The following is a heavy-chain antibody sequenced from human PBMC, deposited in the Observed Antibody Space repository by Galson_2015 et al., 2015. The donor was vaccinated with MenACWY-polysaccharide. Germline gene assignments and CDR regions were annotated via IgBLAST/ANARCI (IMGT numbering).Heavy chain of an antibody. CDR2: IYWNGDS. V-gene: IGHV2-5*01. CDR1: GFSLSNPGVS. Sequence: PALVKPTQTLTLTCTFSGFSLSNPGVSVAWLRQPPGKALEWLALIYWNGDSHYSPSLKKTLTVTKDTSKNQVVLTMTNMDPVDTTTYYCARSTGGILNPFDNRGHGGLVTGSS. D-gene: IGHD3-16*01. CDR3: ARSTGGILNPFDN. J-gene: IGHJ4*01.